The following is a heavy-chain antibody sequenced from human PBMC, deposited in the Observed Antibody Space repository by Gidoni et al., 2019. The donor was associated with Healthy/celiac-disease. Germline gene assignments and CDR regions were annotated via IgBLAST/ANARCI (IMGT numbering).Heavy chain of an antibody. J-gene: IGHJ5*02. CDR3: AKATAAGIRWGNWFDP. CDR2: ISWNSGSI. V-gene: IGHV3-9*01. CDR1: GFTFDDSA. Sequence: DVQLVESGGGLVQPGRYLRLSCEAPGFTFDDSAMHWVRQAPGKGLEWVSGISWNSGSIGYADSVKGRFTISRDNAKNSLYLQINSLRAEDTALYYCAKATAAGIRWGNWFDPWGQGTLVTVSS. D-gene: IGHD6-13*01.